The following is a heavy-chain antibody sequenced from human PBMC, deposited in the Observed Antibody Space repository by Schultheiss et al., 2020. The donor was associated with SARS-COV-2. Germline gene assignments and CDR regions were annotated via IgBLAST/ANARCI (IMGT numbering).Heavy chain of an antibody. CDR2: MNPNTGNT. CDR3: ARDQRSVVVAAKDY. V-gene: IGHV1-8*02. Sequence: ASVKVSCKASGYTFTSYGINWVRQATGQGLEWMGWMNPNTGNTVYAQKFQGWVTMTRDTSISTAYMELSRLRSDDTAVYYCARDQRSVVVAAKDYWGQGTLVTVSS. D-gene: IGHD2-15*01. CDR1: GYTFTSYG. J-gene: IGHJ4*02.